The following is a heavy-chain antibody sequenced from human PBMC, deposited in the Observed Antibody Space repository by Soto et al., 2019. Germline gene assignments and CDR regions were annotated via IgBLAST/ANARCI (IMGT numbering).Heavy chain of an antibody. D-gene: IGHD2-2*01. CDR2: IYYSGNT. J-gene: IGHJ4*01. CDR1: GGSISSGGSY. CDR3: VRYCSTTKCPFDY. V-gene: IGHV4-30-4*01. Sequence: SETLSLTCTVSGGSISSGGSYWGWIRQPPGKGLEWIGYIYYSGNTYFNPSLKSRVTLPVDTSKNQFSLNLSSVTAADTAVYYCVRYCSTTKCPFDYWGHGTLVTVSS.